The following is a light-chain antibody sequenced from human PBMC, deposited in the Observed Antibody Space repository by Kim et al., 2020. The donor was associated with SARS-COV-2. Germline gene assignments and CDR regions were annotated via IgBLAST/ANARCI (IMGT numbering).Light chain of an antibody. Sequence: GQSVTISCAGRSSNIGHNFVYWYQQFPGTAPKLLISRNDQRPSGVPARFSGSKSGTSASLAISGLRSEDEADYYCAAWDNSLSGRLFGGGTQLTVL. CDR2: RND. CDR1: SSNIGHNF. V-gene: IGLV1-47*01. J-gene: IGLJ3*02. CDR3: AAWDNSLSGRL.